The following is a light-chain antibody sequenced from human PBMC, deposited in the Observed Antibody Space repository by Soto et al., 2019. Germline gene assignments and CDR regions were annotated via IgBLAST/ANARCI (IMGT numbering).Light chain of an antibody. J-gene: IGLJ2*01. CDR1: SSNVGGYNY. V-gene: IGLV2-11*01. Sequence: QSALTQPRSVSASPGQSVTISCTGTSSNVGGYNYVSWYQQNPGKAPKLMIYDATKRPSGVPDRFSGSKSGNAASLTISGLQAEDEADYYCCSYAARYTLLFGGGTQLTVL. CDR2: DAT. CDR3: CSYAARYTLL.